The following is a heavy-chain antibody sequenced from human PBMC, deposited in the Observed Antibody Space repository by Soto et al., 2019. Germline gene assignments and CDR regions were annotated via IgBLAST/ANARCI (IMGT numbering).Heavy chain of an antibody. CDR2: IKSKADGGTT. CDR3: ARGPMIRGVISLAFDV. J-gene: IGHJ3*01. Sequence: EVQLVESGGGLVKPGGSLRLSCAASGFIFSNAWMSWVRQAPGKGLEWVGRIKSKADGGTTHYAAPVKGRFTISRDNAKNSVFLHMNSLRDEDTAVYYCARGPMIRGVISLAFDVWGQGTMVIVSS. CDR1: GFIFSNAW. D-gene: IGHD3-10*01. V-gene: IGHV3-15*01.